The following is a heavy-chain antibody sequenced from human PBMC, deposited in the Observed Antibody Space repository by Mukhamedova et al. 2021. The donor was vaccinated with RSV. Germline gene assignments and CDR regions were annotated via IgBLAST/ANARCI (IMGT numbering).Heavy chain of an antibody. Sequence: WMGWISAYNGNTNYAQKLQGRVTMTTDTSTSTAYMELRSLRSDDTAVDYCAMESRGYWGQGTLVTVSS. V-gene: IGHV1-18*01. J-gene: IGHJ4*02. CDR3: AMESRGY. D-gene: IGHD1-1*01. CDR2: ISAYNGNT.